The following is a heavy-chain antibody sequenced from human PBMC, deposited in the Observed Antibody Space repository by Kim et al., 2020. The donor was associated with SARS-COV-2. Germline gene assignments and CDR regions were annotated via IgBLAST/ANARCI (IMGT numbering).Heavy chain of an antibody. D-gene: IGHD3-3*01. CDR3: AREGSDFWSGYPLNWFDP. Sequence: KSRVTISVDTSKNQYSLKLSAVTAADTAVYYCAREGSDFWSGYPLNWFDPWGQGTLVTVSS. J-gene: IGHJ5*02. V-gene: IGHV4-34*01.